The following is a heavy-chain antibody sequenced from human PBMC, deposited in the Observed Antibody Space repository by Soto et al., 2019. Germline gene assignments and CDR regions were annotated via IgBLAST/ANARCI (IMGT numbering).Heavy chain of an antibody. CDR2: IIPILGIA. CDR1: GGTFSSYT. D-gene: IGHD4-17*01. V-gene: IGHV1-69*02. J-gene: IGHJ3*02. CDR3: AGLPGDYGGAFDI. Sequence: QVQLVQSGAEVQKPGSSVKVSCKASGGTFSSYTISWVRQAPGQGLEWMGRIIPILGIANYAQKFEGRVTITADKSTSTAYMELSSLRSEDTAVYYGAGLPGDYGGAFDIWGQGTMVTVSS.